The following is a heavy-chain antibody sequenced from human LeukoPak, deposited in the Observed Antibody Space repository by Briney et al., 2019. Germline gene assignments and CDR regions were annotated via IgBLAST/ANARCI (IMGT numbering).Heavy chain of an antibody. CDR3: ASSTSCLEY. Sequence: SQTLSLTCTVSGGSISSGSYYWSWIRQPAGKGLEWIGRIYTSGSTNYNPSLKSRVTISVDTSKNQFSLKLSSVTAADTAVYYCASSTSCLEYWGQGTLVTVSS. J-gene: IGHJ4*02. V-gene: IGHV4-61*02. CDR1: GGSISSGSYY. D-gene: IGHD2-2*01. CDR2: IYTSGST.